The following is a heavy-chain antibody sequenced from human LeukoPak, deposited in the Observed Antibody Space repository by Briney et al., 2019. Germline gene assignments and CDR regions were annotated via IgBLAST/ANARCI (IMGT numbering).Heavy chain of an antibody. D-gene: IGHD6-19*01. CDR1: GFTFSNFN. V-gene: IGHV3-48*01. CDR3: ARDPGTGSGWYYFDY. CDR2: ISGSSGVT. Sequence: GGSLRLSCAASGFTFSNFNMNWVRQAPGKGLEWVSYISGSSGVTYYADSVEGRFTISRDNAKNSLYLQMNSLRAEDTAVYYCARDPGTGSGWYYFDYWGQGTLVTVSS. J-gene: IGHJ4*02.